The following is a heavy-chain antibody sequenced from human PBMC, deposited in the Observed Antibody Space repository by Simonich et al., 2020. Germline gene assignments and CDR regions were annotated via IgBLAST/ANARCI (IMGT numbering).Heavy chain of an antibody. CDR3: ARDSYSSWYFDL. J-gene: IGHJ2*01. Sequence: QVQLVQSGAEVKKPGASVKVSCKASGYTFTGYYMHWVRQAPGQGLDWMGWINPNRGGTNYAQKVQGRVTSTRDTSISTAYMELSRLRSDDTAAYYCARDSYSSWYFDLWGRGTLVTVSS. CDR2: INPNRGGT. CDR1: GYTFTGYY. D-gene: IGHD6-13*01. V-gene: IGHV1-2*01.